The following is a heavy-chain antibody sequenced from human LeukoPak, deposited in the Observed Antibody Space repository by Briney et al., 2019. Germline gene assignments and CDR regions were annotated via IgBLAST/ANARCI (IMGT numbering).Heavy chain of an antibody. CDR3: ARGSWLAVAGDFDY. CDR1: GYTFTGYY. Sequence: GASVKVSCKASGYTFTGYYMHWVRQAPGQGLEWMGWINPNSGGTNYAQKFQGRVTMTRDMSISTAYMELSRLRSDDTAVYYCARGSWLAVAGDFDYWGQGTLVTVSS. D-gene: IGHD6-19*01. J-gene: IGHJ4*02. V-gene: IGHV1-2*02. CDR2: INPNSGGT.